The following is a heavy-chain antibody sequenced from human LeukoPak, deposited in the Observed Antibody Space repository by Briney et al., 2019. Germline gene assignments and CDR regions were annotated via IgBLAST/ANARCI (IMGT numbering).Heavy chain of an antibody. V-gene: IGHV4-39*07. J-gene: IGHJ5*02. Sequence: SETLSLTCTVSGGSIGSSSYYWGWIRQPPGKGLEWIGSIYYSGSTYYNPSLKSRVTISVDTSKKQFSLRLSFVTAADTAVYYCAREYQLLSNWFDPWGQGTLVTVSS. CDR3: AREYQLLSNWFDP. D-gene: IGHD2-2*01. CDR2: IYYSGST. CDR1: GGSIGSSSYY.